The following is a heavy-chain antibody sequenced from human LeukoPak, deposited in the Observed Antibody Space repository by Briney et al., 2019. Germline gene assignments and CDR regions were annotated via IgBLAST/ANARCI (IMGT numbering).Heavy chain of an antibody. D-gene: IGHD1-1*01. Sequence: ASVKVSCKASGYIFSNYYMHWVRQAPGQGLEWMGWINPNSGGTDYARKFQGRVTMTRDTSINTAYMELNTLRSDDTAVYYCARGPERGTGTGKPLPWVFDPWGQGTLVTVSS. CDR2: INPNSGGT. J-gene: IGHJ5*02. CDR3: ARGPERGTGTGKPLPWVFDP. CDR1: GYIFSNYY. V-gene: IGHV1-2*02.